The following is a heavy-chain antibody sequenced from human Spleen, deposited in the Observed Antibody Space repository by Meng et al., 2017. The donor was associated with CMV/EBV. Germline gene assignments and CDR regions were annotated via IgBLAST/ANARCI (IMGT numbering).Heavy chain of an antibody. CDR1: SLRDYY. J-gene: IGHJ5*02. D-gene: IGHD6-13*01. CDR3: ARVRIAATVTMRIRWFDP. Sequence: SLRDYYWSLIRQPPGKGLEWIGEISHSGSTNSNPSLKSRVTISVDTSKNQFSLKLSSVTAADTAVYYCARVRIAATVTMRIRWFDPWGQGTLVTVSS. V-gene: IGHV4-34*01. CDR2: ISHSGST.